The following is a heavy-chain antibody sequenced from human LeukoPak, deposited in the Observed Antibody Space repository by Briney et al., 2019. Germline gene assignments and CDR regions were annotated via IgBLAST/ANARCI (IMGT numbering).Heavy chain of an antibody. CDR1: GYTFTSYY. Sequence: ASVKVSCKASGYTFTSYYMHWVRQAPGQGLEWMGWINPNSGGTNYAQKFQGRVTMTRDTSISTAYMELSRLRSDDTAVYYCARVGFPCSGGSCYARPYNWFDPWGQGTLVTVSS. V-gene: IGHV1-2*02. CDR3: ARVGFPCSGGSCYARPYNWFDP. J-gene: IGHJ5*02. D-gene: IGHD2-15*01. CDR2: INPNSGGT.